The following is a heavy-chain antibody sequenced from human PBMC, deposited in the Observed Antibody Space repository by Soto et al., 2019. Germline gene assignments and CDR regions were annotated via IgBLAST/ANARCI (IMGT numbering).Heavy chain of an antibody. CDR1: GFTFSSYA. CDR3: ARDFREWLAARGRNYYYYGMDV. D-gene: IGHD6-19*01. CDR2: ISHDGSNK. V-gene: IGHV3-30-3*01. Sequence: GGSLRLSCAASGFTFSSYAMHWVRQAPGKGLEWVAVISHDGSNKYYADSVKGRFTISRDNSKNTLYLQMNSLRAEDTAVYYCARDFREWLAARGRNYYYYGMDVWGQGTTVTVSS. J-gene: IGHJ6*02.